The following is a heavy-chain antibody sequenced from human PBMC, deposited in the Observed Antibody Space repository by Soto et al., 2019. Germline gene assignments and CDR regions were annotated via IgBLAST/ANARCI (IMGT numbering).Heavy chain of an antibody. CDR1: VFTFSSNY. Sequence: GSLRLSCAASVFTFSSNYMSWVRQGPGKGLEWVSVIYSGGSTYYADSVKGRFTISRDNSKNTLYLQMNSLRAEDTAVYYCAREIRFLEWLSRYYYGMDVWGQGTTVTVSS. V-gene: IGHV3-53*01. D-gene: IGHD3-3*01. CDR2: IYSGGST. CDR3: AREIRFLEWLSRYYYGMDV. J-gene: IGHJ6*02.